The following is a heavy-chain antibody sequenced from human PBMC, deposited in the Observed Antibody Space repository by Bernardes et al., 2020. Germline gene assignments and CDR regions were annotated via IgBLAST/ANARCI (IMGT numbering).Heavy chain of an antibody. J-gene: IGHJ3*02. CDR3: ARIGGDYYDSSGYGAFDI. V-gene: IGHV1-18*01. CDR2: TSAYNGNT. Sequence: ASVKVSCKASGYTFTSYGISWVRQAPGQGLEWMGWTSAYNGNTNYAQKLQGRVTMTTDTSTSTAYMELRSLRSDDTAVYYCARIGGDYYDSSGYGAFDIWGQGTMVTVSS. CDR1: GYTFTSYG. D-gene: IGHD3-22*01.